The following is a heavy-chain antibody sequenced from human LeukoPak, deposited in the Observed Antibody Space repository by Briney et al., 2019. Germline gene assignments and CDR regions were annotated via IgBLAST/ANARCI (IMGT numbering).Heavy chain of an antibody. J-gene: IGHJ4*02. Sequence: PGGSLRLSCAASGFTFSSYAMSWVRQAPGKGLEWVSAISGSGGSTYYADSVKGRFTISRDNSKNTLYLQMNSLRVEDTAVYYCAKDLKVRYYYDSSGYYPFDYWGQGTLVTASS. CDR2: ISGSGGST. D-gene: IGHD3-22*01. V-gene: IGHV3-23*01. CDR1: GFTFSSYA. CDR3: AKDLKVRYYYDSSGYYPFDY.